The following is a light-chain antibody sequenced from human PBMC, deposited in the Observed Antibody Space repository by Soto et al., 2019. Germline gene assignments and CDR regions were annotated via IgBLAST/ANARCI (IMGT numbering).Light chain of an antibody. J-gene: IGKJ1*01. CDR1: QSVSNNY. CDR2: AAS. V-gene: IGKV3-20*01. CDR3: QQYNNWPTWT. Sequence: EIVLTQSPHTLSWSPGERATLSCTATQSVSNNYLAWYQKKAGQAHRPLIYAASSRAPGVPDRFRGIGSGTDFSLTISRLKSEDLAVYYCQQYNNWPTWTFGQGTKVDIK.